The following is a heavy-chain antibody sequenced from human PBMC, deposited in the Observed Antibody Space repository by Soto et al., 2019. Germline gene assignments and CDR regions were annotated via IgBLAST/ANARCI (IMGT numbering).Heavy chain of an antibody. CDR1: GYTFTSYC. D-gene: IGHD3-22*01. CDR3: AREPYYDSSGYCDY. V-gene: IGHV1-18*01. CDR2: ISAYNGNT. J-gene: IGHJ4*02. Sequence: VASVKVSCKASGYTFTSYCISWVRQAPGQGLEWMGWISAYNGNTNYAQKLQGRVTMTTDTSTSTAYMELRSLRSDDTAVYYCAREPYYDSSGYCDYWGQGTLVTVSS.